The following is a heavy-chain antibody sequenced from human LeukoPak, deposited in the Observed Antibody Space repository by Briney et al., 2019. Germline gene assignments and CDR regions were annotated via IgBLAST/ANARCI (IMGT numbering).Heavy chain of an antibody. J-gene: IGHJ4*02. CDR1: GGSISSYY. CDR3: ARETYGSGSYYLDY. Sequence: SETLSLTCTVSGGSISSYYWSWIRQPPGKGLGWIGYIYYTGSTNYNPSLKSRVTISVDTSKTQFSLKLSSVTAADTAVYYCARETYGSGSYYLDYWGQGTLVTVSS. D-gene: IGHD3-10*01. V-gene: IGHV4-59*01. CDR2: IYYTGST.